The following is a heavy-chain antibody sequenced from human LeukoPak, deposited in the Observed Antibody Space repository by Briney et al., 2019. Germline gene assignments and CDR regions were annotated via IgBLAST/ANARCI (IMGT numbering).Heavy chain of an antibody. CDR2: IYRSGST. CDR1: GGSITSGAYA. V-gene: IGHV4-30-2*01. Sequence: SQTLSLTCAVSGGSITSGAYAWSWIRQPPGKGLEWIGYIYRSGSTSYKPSLKSRLSITIDKSKNQFSLNLRSVTAADTAFYYCARGGGFYGSGTTHFDYWGQGTLATVSS. CDR3: ARGGGFYGSGTTHFDY. D-gene: IGHD3-10*01. J-gene: IGHJ4*02.